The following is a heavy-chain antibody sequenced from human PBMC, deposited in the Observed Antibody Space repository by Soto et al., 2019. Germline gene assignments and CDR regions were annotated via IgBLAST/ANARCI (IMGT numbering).Heavy chain of an antibody. Sequence: GSLRLSCAASGFTFSSYGMHWVRQAPGKGLEWVAVIWYDGSNKYYADSVKGRFTISRDNSKNTLYLQMNSLRAEDTAVYYCARDPGLDPKIFHIYYYYGMDVWGQGTTVTVSS. CDR1: GFTFSSYG. V-gene: IGHV3-33*01. CDR2: IWYDGSNK. J-gene: IGHJ6*02. CDR3: ARDPGLDPKIFHIYYYYGMDV. D-gene: IGHD6-19*01.